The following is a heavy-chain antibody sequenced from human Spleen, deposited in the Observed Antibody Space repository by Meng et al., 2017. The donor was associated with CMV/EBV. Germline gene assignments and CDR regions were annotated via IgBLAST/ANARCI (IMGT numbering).Heavy chain of an antibody. CDR3: AHLNYYDSSGYVGAFDI. V-gene: IGHV2-5*01. D-gene: IGHD3-22*01. CDR1: GFSLSTIGVG. CDR2: IYWNDED. Sequence: SGPTLVKPTQTLTLTCTFSGFSLSTIGVGVGWIRQPPGKALEWLAVIYWNDEDLYSPSLKSRLTITKDTSKNQVVLTMTNMDPVDTATYYCAHLNYYDSSGYVGAFDIWGQGTMVTVSS. J-gene: IGHJ3*02.